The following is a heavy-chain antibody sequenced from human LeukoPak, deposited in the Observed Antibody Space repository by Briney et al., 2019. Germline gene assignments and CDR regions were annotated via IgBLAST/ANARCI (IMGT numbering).Heavy chain of an antibody. J-gene: IGHJ6*02. CDR1: GFTFSDYY. CDR3: ARAGDSSSWYDGYYYYGMDV. V-gene: IGHV3-11*01. D-gene: IGHD6-13*01. Sequence: GGSLRLSCAASGFTFSDYYMSWIRQAPGKGLEWVPYISSSGSTIYYADSVKGRFTISRDNAKNSLYLQMNSLRAEDTAVYYCARAGDSSSWYDGYYYYGMDVWGQGTTVTVSS. CDR2: ISSSGSTI.